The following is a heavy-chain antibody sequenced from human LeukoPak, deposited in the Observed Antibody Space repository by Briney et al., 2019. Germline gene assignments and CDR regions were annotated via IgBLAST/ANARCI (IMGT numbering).Heavy chain of an antibody. J-gene: IGHJ4*02. V-gene: IGHV4-4*07. CDR3: ARSFSGHFFDY. CDR2: IYTSGST. D-gene: IGHD2-8*02. Sequence: SETLSLTCTVSGGSISSYYWSWIRQPAGKGLEWIGRIYTSGSTNYNPSLKSRVTMSVDTSKNQFSLKVNSVTSADTAVYYCARSFSGHFFDYWGQGTLVTVSS. CDR1: GGSISSYY.